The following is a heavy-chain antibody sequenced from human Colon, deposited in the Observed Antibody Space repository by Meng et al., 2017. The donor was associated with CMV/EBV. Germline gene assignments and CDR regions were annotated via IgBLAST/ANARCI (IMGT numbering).Heavy chain of an antibody. CDR2: IDTTNH. V-gene: IGHV3-30*02. Sequence: QVGLVESGGGVVQPGGSLRLSCGASGFSFSESGIHWLRQAPGKGLEWVSFIDTTNHYYADSVKGRFTISRDDSKRMVYLQMNNLKTEDTAMYFCSNGLLGVQGHWGQGTLVTVSS. D-gene: IGHD3-3*01. CDR1: GFSFSESG. CDR3: SNGLLGVQGH. J-gene: IGHJ4*02.